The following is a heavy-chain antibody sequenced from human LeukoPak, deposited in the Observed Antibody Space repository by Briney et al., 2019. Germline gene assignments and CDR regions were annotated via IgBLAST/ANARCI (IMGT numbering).Heavy chain of an antibody. CDR2: ISGSGGST. V-gene: IGHV3-23*01. J-gene: IGHJ4*02. Sequence: GGSLRLSCAASGFTFSSYGMHWVRQAPGKGLEWVSAISGSGGSTYYADSVKGRFTISRDNSKNTLYLQMNSLRAEDTAVYYCAKDPRVYYAEGWGQGTLVTVSS. CDR3: AKDPRVYYAEG. CDR1: GFTFSSYG. D-gene: IGHD4-17*01.